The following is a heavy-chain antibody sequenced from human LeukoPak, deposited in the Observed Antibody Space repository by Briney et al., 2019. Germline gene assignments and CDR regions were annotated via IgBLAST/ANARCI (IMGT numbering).Heavy chain of an antibody. CDR2: INTDGTVT. V-gene: IGHV3-74*01. Sequence: GGSLRLSCAASGFTFSKYWMLWVRQAPGKGLESVSRINTDGTVTTYTDSVKGRFTVSRDNADNTMFLQMNSVRDENTAVYYCATKQWLAPPPDSWGQGTPVTVSS. CDR1: GFTFSKYW. CDR3: ATKQWLAPPPDS. D-gene: IGHD6-19*01. J-gene: IGHJ4*02.